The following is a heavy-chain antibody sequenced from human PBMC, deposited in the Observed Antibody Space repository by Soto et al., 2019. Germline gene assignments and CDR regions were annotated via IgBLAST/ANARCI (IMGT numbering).Heavy chain of an antibody. Sequence: SETLSLTCTGSGGTISSSSYSWGWIRQPPETGLEWIGSMYYSGSTYYNPSLKSRVTISVDTSKNLFSLKLSSVTAADTAVYYCARHNREHCGSPSGYTAFWGQGALVLVSS. J-gene: IGHJ4*02. D-gene: IGHD2-2*02. CDR3: ARHNREHCGSPSGYTAF. CDR1: GGTISSSSYS. V-gene: IGHV4-39*01. CDR2: MYYSGST.